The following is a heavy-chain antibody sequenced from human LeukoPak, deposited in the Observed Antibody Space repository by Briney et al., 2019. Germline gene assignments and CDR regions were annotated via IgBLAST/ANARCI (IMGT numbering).Heavy chain of an antibody. CDR3: ARTYYHDSSGYSDY. Sequence: GGSLRLSCAASGFILSGYSMNWVRQAPGKGLEWVSYISRSSSTTYYADSVKGRFTISRDNAKNSLYLQLNSLRAEDTAVYYCARTYYHDSSGYSDYWGQGTLVTVSS. V-gene: IGHV3-48*04. J-gene: IGHJ4*02. CDR2: ISRSSSTT. CDR1: GFILSGYS. D-gene: IGHD3-22*01.